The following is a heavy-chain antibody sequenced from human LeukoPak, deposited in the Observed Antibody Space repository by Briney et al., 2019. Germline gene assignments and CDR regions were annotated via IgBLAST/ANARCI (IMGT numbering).Heavy chain of an antibody. CDR3: ARGDIVVVPAAPYFDY. J-gene: IGHJ4*02. V-gene: IGHV4-30-4*01. CDR2: IYYSGST. CDR1: GGSISSGDYY. Sequence: PSQTLSLTCTVSGGSISSGDYYWSLIRQPPGKGLEWIGYIYYSGSTYYNPSLKSRVTISVDTSKNQFSLKLSSVTAADTAVYYCARGDIVVVPAAPYFDYWGQGTLVTVSS. D-gene: IGHD2-2*01.